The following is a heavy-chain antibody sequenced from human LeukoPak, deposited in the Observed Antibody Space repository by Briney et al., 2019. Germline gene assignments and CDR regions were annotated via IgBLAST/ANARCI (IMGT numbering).Heavy chain of an antibody. CDR1: GGSISGYY. J-gene: IGHJ4*02. CDR2: IHYSGTT. CDR3: ARTDRDYGSGSFHYFDY. Sequence: SETLSLTCTVSGGSISGYYWIWIRQPPGKGLEWIAYIHYSGTTNFNPSLKSRVSISVDTSKNQFSLLLSSVTAADTAVYYCARTDRDYGSGSFHYFDYWGQGTLVTVSS. V-gene: IGHV4-59*08. D-gene: IGHD3-10*01.